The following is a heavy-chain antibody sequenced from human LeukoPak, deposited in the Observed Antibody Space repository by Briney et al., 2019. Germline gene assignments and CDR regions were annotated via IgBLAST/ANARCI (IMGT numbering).Heavy chain of an antibody. CDR2: IYYSGST. CDR1: GGSISSGDYY. D-gene: IGHD5-18*01. J-gene: IGHJ4*02. Sequence: PSQTLSLTCTVSGGSISSGDYYWSWIRQPPGKSLEWIGYIYYSGSTYYNPSLKSRVTISVDTSKNQFSLKLSSVTAADTAVYYCARVGGSSTAMVSYFDYWGQGTLVTVSS. CDR3: ARVGGSSTAMVSYFDY. V-gene: IGHV4-30-4*01.